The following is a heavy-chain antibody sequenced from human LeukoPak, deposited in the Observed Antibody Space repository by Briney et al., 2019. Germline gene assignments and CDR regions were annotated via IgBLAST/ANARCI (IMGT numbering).Heavy chain of an antibody. Sequence: PSETLSLTCAVYGGSFSGYYWSWIRQPPGKGREWIGEINHSGSTNYNPSLKSRVTISVDTCKNQFSLKLSSVTAADTAVYYCAHTELGYCSSTSCKEVDYWGQGTLVTVSS. D-gene: IGHD2-2*01. CDR1: GGSFSGYY. J-gene: IGHJ4*02. CDR3: AHTELGYCSSTSCKEVDY. CDR2: INHSGST. V-gene: IGHV4-34*01.